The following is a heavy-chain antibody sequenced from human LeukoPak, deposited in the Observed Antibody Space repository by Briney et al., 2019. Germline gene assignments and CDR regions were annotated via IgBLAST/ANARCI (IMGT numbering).Heavy chain of an antibody. CDR2: IYHSGST. Sequence: SETLSLTCTVSGYSISSGYYWGWIRQPPGKGPEWIGSIYHSGSTYYNPSLKSRVTISVDTSKNQFSLKLSSVTAADTAVYYCARDNYVPDYWGQGTLVTVSS. CDR3: ARDNYVPDY. D-gene: IGHD2/OR15-2a*01. CDR1: GYSISSGYY. V-gene: IGHV4-38-2*02. J-gene: IGHJ4*02.